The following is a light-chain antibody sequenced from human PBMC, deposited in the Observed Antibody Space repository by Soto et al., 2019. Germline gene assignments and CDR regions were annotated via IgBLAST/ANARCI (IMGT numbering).Light chain of an antibody. V-gene: IGLV2-14*01. J-gene: IGLJ1*01. CDR2: DVN. CDR1: SSDVGGYNY. CDR3: SSYTSSSTLV. Sequence: QSALTQPASVSGSPGQSISTSCTGTSSDVGGYNYVSWYQQHPGKAPKLMIYDVNNRPSGVSDRFSGSKSGNTASLTISGLQAEDEADYYCSSYTSSSTLVFGTGTNLTVL.